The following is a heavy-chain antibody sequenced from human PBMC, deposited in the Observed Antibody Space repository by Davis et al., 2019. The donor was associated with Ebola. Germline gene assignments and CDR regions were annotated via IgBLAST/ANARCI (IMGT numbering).Heavy chain of an antibody. CDR3: ARGGVERIASRWWFDP. J-gene: IGHJ5*02. V-gene: IGHV1-2*02. Sequence: ASVKVSCKASGYTLSGHYIHWVRQAPGHGLEWLGWINPNNGDRNHAQKFQGRVPLTRDTTSSTAYMELSRLTSDDTAVYYCARGGVERIASRWWFDPWGQGTLVTVSS. CDR2: INPNNGDR. D-gene: IGHD6-6*01. CDR1: GYTLSGHY.